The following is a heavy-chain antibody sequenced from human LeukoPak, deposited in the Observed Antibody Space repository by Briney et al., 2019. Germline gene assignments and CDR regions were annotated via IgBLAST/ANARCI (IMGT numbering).Heavy chain of an antibody. CDR1: GGSISSYY. Sequence: SETLSLTCTVSGGSISSYYWSWIRQPPGKGLEWIGYIYYSGSTNYNPSLKSRVTISVDTSKNQFSLKLSSVTAADTAVYYCARLPYDRYWYFDLWGRGTLVTVSS. D-gene: IGHD3-22*01. CDR2: IYYSGST. V-gene: IGHV4-59*08. J-gene: IGHJ2*01. CDR3: ARLPYDRYWYFDL.